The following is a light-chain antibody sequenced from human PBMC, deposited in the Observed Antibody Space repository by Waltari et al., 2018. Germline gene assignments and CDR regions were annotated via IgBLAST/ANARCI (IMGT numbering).Light chain of an antibody. CDR3: SSYRISMTLL. Sequence: QSALTQPVSVSGAPGRSVTISCIGTMNDLWTFTLVSWYQQHPGSAPKLIIYEVKYRPSGVSHRFSGSKSGNTASLTISDLQTEDEADYFCSSYRISMTLLVGGGTKVTVL. J-gene: IGLJ2*01. CDR2: EVK. V-gene: IGLV2-14*02. CDR1: MNDLWTFTL.